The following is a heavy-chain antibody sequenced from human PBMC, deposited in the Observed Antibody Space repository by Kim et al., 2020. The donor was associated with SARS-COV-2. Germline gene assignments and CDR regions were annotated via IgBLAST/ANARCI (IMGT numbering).Heavy chain of an antibody. CDR2: ITKSSTTI. CDR1: GFTFSAYD. CDR3: VRDRMGGAFDM. V-gene: IGHV3-48*02. J-gene: IGHJ3*02. Sequence: GGSLRLSCATPGFTFSAYDMNWVRQAPGKGLEWLSFITKSSTTIYYADSVKGRFNISRDNATNSLYLQMNSLRDEDTALYYCVRDRMGGAFDMWGQRTMV. D-gene: IGHD3-16*01.